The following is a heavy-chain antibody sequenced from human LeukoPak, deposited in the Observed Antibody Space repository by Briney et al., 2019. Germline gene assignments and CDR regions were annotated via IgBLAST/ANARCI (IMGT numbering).Heavy chain of an antibody. CDR2: MSSSGIS. V-gene: IGHV4-61*02. CDR3: ARDNALDSGKYWFDP. Sequence: SGTLSLTCTVSNGSISSDTYFWIWIRQPAGKGLEWIGRMSSSGISTYSPSLKSRVTISIDTSRNQFSLQLSSVTAADTAVYYCARDNALDSGKYWFDPWGQGTLVTVSS. CDR1: NGSISSDTYF. J-gene: IGHJ5*02. D-gene: IGHD3-10*01.